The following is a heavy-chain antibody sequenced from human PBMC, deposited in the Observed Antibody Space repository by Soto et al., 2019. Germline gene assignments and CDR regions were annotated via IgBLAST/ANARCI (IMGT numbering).Heavy chain of an antibody. Sequence: ASVKVSCKASGYTFTSYGISWVRQAPGQGLEWMGWISAYNGNTNYAQKLQGRVTMTTDTSTSTAYMELSSLRSEDTAVYYCATAFSTTTVTTLDYWGQGTLVTVSS. D-gene: IGHD4-17*01. CDR1: GYTFTSYG. CDR2: ISAYNGNT. CDR3: ATAFSTTTVTTLDY. V-gene: IGHV1-18*01. J-gene: IGHJ4*02.